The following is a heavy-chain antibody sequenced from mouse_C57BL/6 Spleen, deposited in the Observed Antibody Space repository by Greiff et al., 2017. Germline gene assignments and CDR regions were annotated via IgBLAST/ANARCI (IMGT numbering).Heavy chain of an antibody. D-gene: IGHD1-1*01. V-gene: IGHV1-76*01. J-gene: IGHJ2*01. CDR3: ARHYGSSDY. CDR1: GYTFTDYY. Sequence: QVQLQQSGAELVRPGASVKLSCKASGYTFTDYYINWVKQRPGQGLEWIARIYPGSGNTYYNEKFKGKATLTAEKSSSTAYMQLSSLTSEDSAVYCCARHYGSSDYWGQGTTLTVSS. CDR2: IYPGSGNT.